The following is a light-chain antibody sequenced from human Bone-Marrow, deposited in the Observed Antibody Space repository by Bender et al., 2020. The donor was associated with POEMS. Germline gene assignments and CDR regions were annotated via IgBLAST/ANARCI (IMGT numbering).Light chain of an antibody. J-gene: IGLJ1*01. Sequence: QSTLTQPASVSGSPGQSITVSCTGSNSDIGRYDFVSWYQQHPDKVPRLILFEVNKRPSGVSDRFSGSKSGNTASLTISGLQAEDEADYYCSSYTSASTYVFGTGTMVTVL. V-gene: IGLV2-14*02. CDR2: EVN. CDR1: NSDIGRYDF. CDR3: SSYTSASTYV.